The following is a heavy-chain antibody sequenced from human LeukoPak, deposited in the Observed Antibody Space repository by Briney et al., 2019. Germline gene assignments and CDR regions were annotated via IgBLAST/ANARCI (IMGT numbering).Heavy chain of an antibody. V-gene: IGHV4-4*07. CDR3: ARSRGLSGSRFGVDY. J-gene: IGHJ4*02. CDR2: IYISGSGGT. D-gene: IGHD5-12*01. CDR1: GGSISSYY. Sequence: SETLSLTCTVSGGSISSYYWSWIRQPAGKGLEWIGRIYISGSGGTNYNPSLKSRVTMSVDTSKNQFSLKLSSVTAADTAVYYCARSRGLSGSRFGVDYWGQGTLVTVSS.